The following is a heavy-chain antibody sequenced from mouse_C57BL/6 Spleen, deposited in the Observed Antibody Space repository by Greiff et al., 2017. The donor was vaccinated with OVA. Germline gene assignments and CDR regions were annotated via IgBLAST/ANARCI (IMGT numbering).Heavy chain of an antibody. D-gene: IGHD2-3*01. CDR3: ARTLYDGYYEGYAMDY. CDR2: IYPGSGNT. CDR1: GYTFTDYY. V-gene: IGHV1-76*01. Sequence: QVQLKESGAELVRPGASVKLSCKASGYTFTDYYINWVKQRPGQGLEWIARIYPGSGNTYYNEKFKGKATLTAEKSSSTAYMQLSSLTSEDSAVYFCARTLYDGYYEGYAMDYWGQGTSVTVSS. J-gene: IGHJ4*01.